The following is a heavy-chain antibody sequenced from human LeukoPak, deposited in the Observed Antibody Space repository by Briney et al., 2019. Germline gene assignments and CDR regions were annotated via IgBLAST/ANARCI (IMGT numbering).Heavy chain of an antibody. D-gene: IGHD3-3*01. CDR3: ARDASALH. J-gene: IGHJ4*02. CDR1: GVIMTKYW. CDR2: IKQDGNEK. V-gene: IGHV3-7*01. Sequence: GGSLRLSCATSGVIMTKYWMTWVRQVPGKGLEWVATIKQDGNEKYYVDSVKGRFTISRDNARNSLSLQMNSLRVDDTAVYYCARDASALHWGQGARVTVSS.